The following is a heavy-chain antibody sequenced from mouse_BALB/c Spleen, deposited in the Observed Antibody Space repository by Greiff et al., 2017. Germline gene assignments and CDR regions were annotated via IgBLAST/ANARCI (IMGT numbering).Heavy chain of an antibody. CDR2: IDPYYGGT. D-gene: IGHD1-1*01. V-gene: IGHV1-39*01. Sequence: EVKLQESGPELEKPGASVKISCKASGYSFTGYNMNWVKQSNGKSLEWIGNIDPYYGGTSYNQKFKGKATLTVDKSSSTAYMQLKSLTSEDSAVYYCARITTVVSNVGDAMDYWGQGTSVTVSS. CDR1: GYSFTGYN. J-gene: IGHJ4*01. CDR3: ARITTVVSNVGDAMDY.